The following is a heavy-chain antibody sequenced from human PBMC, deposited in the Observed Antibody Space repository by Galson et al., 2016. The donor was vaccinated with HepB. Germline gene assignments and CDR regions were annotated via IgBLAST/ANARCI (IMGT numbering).Heavy chain of an antibody. CDR1: GGSIYSSSYY. CDR3: ASGDYGMPFDY. Sequence: TLSLTCTVSGGSIYSSSYYWGWIRQPPGKGMEWIGSSYYSGNTYYNPSLKSRVTISVNTSENRISLKLSSVTAADTAMYDCASGDYGMPFDYWGQGTLVIVSS. J-gene: IGHJ4*02. V-gene: IGHV4-39*01. CDR2: SYYSGNT. D-gene: IGHD4-17*01.